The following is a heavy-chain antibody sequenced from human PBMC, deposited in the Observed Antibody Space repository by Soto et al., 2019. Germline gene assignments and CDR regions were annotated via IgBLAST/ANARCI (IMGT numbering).Heavy chain of an antibody. V-gene: IGHV3-15*01. D-gene: IGHD4-4*01. Sequence: EMHLVDSGGGLVQPGGSLRLSCAASGFTFSHAWMSWVRQAPGKGLAWVGRIKSKADGETKDYGAPVRGRFTISRDASQAILYLHMNSLRIEDTAVYYCCVIKRRDQYSTSGYWFDPWGPGTLVTVSS. J-gene: IGHJ5*02. CDR3: CVIKRRDQYSTSGYWFDP. CDR2: IKSKADGETK. CDR1: GFTFSHAW.